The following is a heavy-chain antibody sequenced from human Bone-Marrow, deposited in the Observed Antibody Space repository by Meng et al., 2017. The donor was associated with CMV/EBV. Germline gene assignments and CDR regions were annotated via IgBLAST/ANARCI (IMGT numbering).Heavy chain of an antibody. Sequence: GSLRLSCAASGFTFSSYSMNWVRQAPGKGLEWVSYISSSSSTIYYADSVKGRFTISRDNAENSLYLQMNSLRAEDTAVYYCARNAGDDSSGYYYRVSDGMDVWGQGTTVTVSS. CDR1: GFTFSSYS. CDR2: ISSSSSTI. J-gene: IGHJ6*02. D-gene: IGHD3-22*01. CDR3: ARNAGDDSSGYYYRVSDGMDV. V-gene: IGHV3-48*04.